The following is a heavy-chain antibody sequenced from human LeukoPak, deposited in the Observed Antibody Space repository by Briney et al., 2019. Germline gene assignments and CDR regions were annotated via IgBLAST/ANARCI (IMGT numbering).Heavy chain of an antibody. D-gene: IGHD5-18*01. Sequence: GGSLRLSCAASGFTVSGNYMSWVRQSPGKGLEWVSVVYSGGSTYYADSVKGRFTISRDNSRNTLYLQMNSLRAEDTAVYYCALRGFSYDVGYWGQGSLVTVSS. CDR3: ALRGFSYDVGY. CDR1: GFTVSGNY. CDR2: VYSGGST. V-gene: IGHV3-53*01. J-gene: IGHJ4*02.